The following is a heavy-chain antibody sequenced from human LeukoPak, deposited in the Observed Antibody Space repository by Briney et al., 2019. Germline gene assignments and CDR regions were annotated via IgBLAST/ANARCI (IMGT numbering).Heavy chain of an antibody. Sequence: PGGSLRLSCAASGFTFSSYWMSWVRQAPGKGLEWVANIKQDGSEKYYVDSVKGRFTISRDNAKNSLYLQMNSLRTEDTALYYCAKDIAAMAIDAFDIWGQGTMVTVSS. CDR3: AKDIAAMAIDAFDI. D-gene: IGHD6-6*01. V-gene: IGHV3-7*03. CDR1: GFTFSSYW. CDR2: IKQDGSEK. J-gene: IGHJ3*02.